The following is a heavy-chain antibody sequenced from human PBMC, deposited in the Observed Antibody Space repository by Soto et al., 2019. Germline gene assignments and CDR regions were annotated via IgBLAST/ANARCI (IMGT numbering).Heavy chain of an antibody. D-gene: IGHD3-10*01. CDR2: ISSSSSYI. Sequence: PGGSLRLSCAASGFTFSSYSMNWVRQAPGKGLEWASSISSSSSYIYYADSVKGRFAISRDNAKNSLYLQMNSLRAEDTAVYYCARVDYGSGSRSPRSYAFDIWGQGTMVTVSS. CDR1: GFTFSSYS. CDR3: ARVDYGSGSRSPRSYAFDI. J-gene: IGHJ3*02. V-gene: IGHV3-21*01.